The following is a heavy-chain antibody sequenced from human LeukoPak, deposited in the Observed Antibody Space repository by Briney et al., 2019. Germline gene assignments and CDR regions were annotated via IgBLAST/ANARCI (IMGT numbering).Heavy chain of an antibody. V-gene: IGHV4-34*01. CDR3: ARGEGTLAGRRWPYSFYYYVDV. D-gene: IGHD6-19*01. J-gene: IGHJ6*03. Sequence: SETLSLTCVVYGGSFSDYYWTWVSQPPGKGLEWIGEINHSGATKYNPSLKSRVTISIHTSNNQFSLKLNSVTAADTAVYYCARGEGTLAGRRWPYSFYYYVDVWGKGTTVTVSS. CDR1: GGSFSDYY. CDR2: INHSGAT.